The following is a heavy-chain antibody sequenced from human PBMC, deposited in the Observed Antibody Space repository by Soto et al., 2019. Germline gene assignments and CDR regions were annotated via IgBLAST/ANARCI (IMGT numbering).Heavy chain of an antibody. CDR3: ARSYISSSYWFDP. J-gene: IGHJ5*02. V-gene: IGHV1-58*01. Sequence: ASVKVSCKASGFTFISSAVQWVRQARGQRLEWIGWIVVGSGNTNYAQKFQERVTITRDMSTSTVYMELSSLRSEDTAMYYCARSYISSSYWFDPWGQGTLVTVSS. CDR2: IVVGSGNT. D-gene: IGHD6-6*01. CDR1: GFTFISSA.